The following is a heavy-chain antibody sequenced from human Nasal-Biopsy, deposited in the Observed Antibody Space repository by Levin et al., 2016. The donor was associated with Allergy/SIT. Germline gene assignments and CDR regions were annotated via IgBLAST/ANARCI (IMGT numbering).Heavy chain of an antibody. D-gene: IGHD1-14*01. CDR1: GFRMNLHW. J-gene: IGHJ4*02. Sequence: GESLKISCAAAGFRMNLHWMSWVRQAPGKGLEWVAHIKEDGSERYYGDPVKGRFTISRDNAKNLFFLDMKSLRGDDTAVYFCARARENTGTELDYWGQGTLVTVPS. CDR2: IKEDGSER. CDR3: ARARENTGTELDY. V-gene: IGHV3-7*04.